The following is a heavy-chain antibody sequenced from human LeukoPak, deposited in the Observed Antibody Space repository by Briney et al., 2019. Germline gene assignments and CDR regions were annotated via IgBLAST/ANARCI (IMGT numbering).Heavy chain of an antibody. V-gene: IGHV3-21*01. Sequence: GGSLRLSCAASGFTFSSYSMNWVRQAPGKGLEWVSSISSSSSYIYYADSVKGRFTISRDNAKNSLYLQMNSLRAEDTAVYYCARVPGLRLPVDYWGQGTLVTVSS. J-gene: IGHJ4*02. D-gene: IGHD3-16*01. CDR1: GFTFSSYS. CDR3: ARVPGLRLPVDY. CDR2: ISSSSSYI.